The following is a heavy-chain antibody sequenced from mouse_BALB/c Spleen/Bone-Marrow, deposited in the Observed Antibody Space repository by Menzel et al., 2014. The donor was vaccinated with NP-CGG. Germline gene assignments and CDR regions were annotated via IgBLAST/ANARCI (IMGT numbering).Heavy chain of an antibody. CDR3: AREKVYYGISWFAY. Sequence: QVQLQQSGTEVVRPGASVKLSCKASGYSFTTYWMSWVKQRPGQGLEWIGMIHPSDSETRLNQKFKDKATLTVDKSSSTAYMQLSSPTSEDSAVYYCAREKVYYGISWFAYWGQGTLVTVSA. CDR2: IHPSDSET. D-gene: IGHD2-1*01. V-gene: IGHV1-61*01. CDR1: GYSFTTYW. J-gene: IGHJ3*01.